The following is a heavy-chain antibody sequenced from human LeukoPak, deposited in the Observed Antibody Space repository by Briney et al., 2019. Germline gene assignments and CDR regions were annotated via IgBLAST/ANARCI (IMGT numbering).Heavy chain of an antibody. D-gene: IGHD2-2*01. CDR2: IYYSGDT. CDR3: AREDQGNAFDI. CDR1: GGSINTGAYY. J-gene: IGHJ3*02. V-gene: IGHV4-31*11. Sequence: SETLSLTCAVSGGSINTGAYYWSWIRQHPEKGLEWIGYIYYSGDTLYNPSLKRRVIVSLDMSKNQISLRLNSVTAADTAVYYCAREDQGNAFDIWGQGTMVTVSS.